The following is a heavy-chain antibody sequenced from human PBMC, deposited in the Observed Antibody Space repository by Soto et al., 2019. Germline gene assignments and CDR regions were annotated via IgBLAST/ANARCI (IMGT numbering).Heavy chain of an antibody. CDR1: GGSISSGGYY. D-gene: IGHD3-10*01. V-gene: IGHV4-31*03. J-gene: IGHJ5*02. CDR3: ARLKWFGEARTFDP. Sequence: PSETLSLTCTVSGGSISSGGYYWSWIRQHPGKGLEWIGYIYYSGSTYYNPSLKSRVTISVDTSKNQFSLKLSSVTAADTAVYYCARLKWFGEARTFDPWGQGTLVTVSS. CDR2: IYYSGST.